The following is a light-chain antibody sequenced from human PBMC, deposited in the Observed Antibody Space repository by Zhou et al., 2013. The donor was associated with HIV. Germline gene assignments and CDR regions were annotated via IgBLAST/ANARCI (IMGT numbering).Light chain of an antibody. V-gene: IGKV1-5*03. CDR3: QYYDPYTWT. J-gene: IGKJ1*01. CDR2: KTS. CDR1: QSISSS. Sequence: DIQMTQSPSTLSASVGDRVTITCRASQSISSSLAWYQQKPGKAPRLLIYKTSSLQSGVPSRFTGSGSGTEFTLTILSLQPDDFATYYCQYYDPYTWTFGPRVPRWKSN.